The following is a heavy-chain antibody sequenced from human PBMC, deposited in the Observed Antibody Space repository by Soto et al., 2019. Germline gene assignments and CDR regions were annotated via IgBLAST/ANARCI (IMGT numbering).Heavy chain of an antibody. CDR3: ARDGPSDYYDSSGYFAFDI. D-gene: IGHD3-22*01. Sequence: GGSLRLSCAASGFTFSSYAMHWVRQAPGKGLEWVAVISYDGSNKYYADSVKGRFTISRDNSKNTLYLQMNSLRAEDTAVYYCARDGPSDYYDSSGYFAFDIWGQGKMVTVSS. CDR2: ISYDGSNK. V-gene: IGHV3-30-3*01. J-gene: IGHJ3*02. CDR1: GFTFSSYA.